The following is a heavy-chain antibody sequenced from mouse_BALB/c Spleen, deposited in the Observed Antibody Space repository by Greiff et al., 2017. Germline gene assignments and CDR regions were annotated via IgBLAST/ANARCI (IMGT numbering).Heavy chain of an antibody. D-gene: IGHD4-1*01. Sequence: VQLQESGPELVKPGASVKISCKASGYAFSSSWMNWVKQRPGQGLEWIGRIYPGDGDTNYNGKFKGKATLTADKSSSTAYMQLSSLTSVDSAVYFCARSLTGGGYWGQGTTLTVSS. J-gene: IGHJ2*01. V-gene: IGHV1-82*01. CDR1: GYAFSSSW. CDR3: ARSLTGGGY. CDR2: IYPGDGDT.